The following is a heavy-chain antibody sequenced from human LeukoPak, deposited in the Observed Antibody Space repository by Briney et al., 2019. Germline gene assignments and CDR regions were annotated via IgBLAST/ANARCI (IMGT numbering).Heavy chain of an antibody. D-gene: IGHD6-19*01. Sequence: PSETLSLTCIVSGASIRSSSDYWGWIRQSPGTGLEWIASVYHSGSTYDNPSLKSRVTISVDTSKNQFSLKLTSVSAADTAVDYCARRSTVAGRGRFDPWGQGTLVTVSS. J-gene: IGHJ5*02. CDR3: ARRSTVAGRGRFDP. CDR2: VYHSGST. V-gene: IGHV4-39*01. CDR1: GASIRSSSDY.